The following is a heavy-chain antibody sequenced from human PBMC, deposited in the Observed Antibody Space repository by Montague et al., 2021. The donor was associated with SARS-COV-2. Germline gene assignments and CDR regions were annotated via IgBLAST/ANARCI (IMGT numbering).Heavy chain of an antibody. V-gene: IGHV4-59*01. D-gene: IGHD3-10*01. Sequence: SETLSLTCSVSGGSTSNYYWNWIRQPPGRGLEWIGYIYYSGSTNYNPSLESRVTISADTSKNHFSLKLRSVTAADTAVYYCAREISGPDYFDYWGQGTLVTVSS. CDR2: IYYSGST. J-gene: IGHJ4*02. CDR1: GGSTSNYY. CDR3: AREISGPDYFDY.